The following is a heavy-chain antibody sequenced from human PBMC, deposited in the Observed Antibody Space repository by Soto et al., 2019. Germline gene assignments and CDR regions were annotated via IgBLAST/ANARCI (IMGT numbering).Heavy chain of an antibody. CDR3: ARDQYYYGSGSFPRLFDY. D-gene: IGHD3-10*01. J-gene: IGHJ4*02. V-gene: IGHV3-23*01. CDR1: GFTFSSYA. Sequence: SGGSLRLSCAASGFTFSSYAMSWVRQAPGKGLEWVSAISGSGGSTYYADSVKGRFTISRDNAKNSLYLQMNSLRAEDTAVYYCARDQYYYGSGSFPRLFDYWGQGTLVTVSS. CDR2: ISGSGGST.